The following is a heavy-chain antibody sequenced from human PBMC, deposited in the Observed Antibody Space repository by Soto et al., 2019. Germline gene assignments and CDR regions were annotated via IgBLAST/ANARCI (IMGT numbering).Heavy chain of an antibody. CDR1: GGSISSYY. V-gene: IGHV4-59*08. D-gene: IGHD6-19*01. CDR3: VRHSGDSSGWYYFGY. Sequence: SETVSLTCTVSGGSISSYYWSWIRQPPGKGLEWIGYIYYSGSTNYNPSLKSRVTISVDTSKNQFSLKLSSVTAADTAVYYCVRHSGDSSGWYYFGYWGQGALVTV. CDR2: IYYSGST. J-gene: IGHJ4*02.